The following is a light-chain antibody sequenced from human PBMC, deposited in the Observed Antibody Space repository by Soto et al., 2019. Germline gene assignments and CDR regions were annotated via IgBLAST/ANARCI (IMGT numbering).Light chain of an antibody. V-gene: IGLV2-14*03. CDR1: SSDVGGYNY. Sequence: QSALTQPASVSGSPGQSISISCTGTSSDVGGYNYVSWYQHQPGKAPKLVIFDVSGRPSGISNRFSGSKSGNTASLTISGLRPEDEADYYCSSYTDFNLYGFGTGTKVTVL. CDR3: SSYTDFNLYG. J-gene: IGLJ1*01. CDR2: DVS.